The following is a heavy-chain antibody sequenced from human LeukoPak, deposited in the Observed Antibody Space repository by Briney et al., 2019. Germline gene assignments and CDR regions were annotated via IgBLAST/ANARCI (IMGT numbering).Heavy chain of an antibody. D-gene: IGHD3-9*01. Sequence: PGGSLRLSCAASGFTFRNYAMSWVRQAPGKGLEWVSAIVGSGSSTHYADSVKGRFTISRDNSKNTLYLQLNRLRAEDTAVYYCAKWGDYDILTGYYDPDYWGQGTLVTVSS. J-gene: IGHJ4*02. CDR1: GFTFRNYA. CDR3: AKWGDYDILTGYYDPDY. CDR2: IVGSGSST. V-gene: IGHV3-23*01.